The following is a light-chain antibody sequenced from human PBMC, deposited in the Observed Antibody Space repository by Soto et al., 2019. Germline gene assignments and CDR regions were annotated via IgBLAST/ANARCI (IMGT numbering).Light chain of an antibody. V-gene: IGLV2-14*01. Sequence: QSALTQPASVSGSPGQSITISCTGTSSDVGGHNYVSWYQQHPGKAPKLMIFEVTNRPSGVSNRFSGSKFGNTASLTISGLQAEDEADYYCSSYTSTSTWVFGGGTKLTVL. J-gene: IGLJ3*02. CDR3: SSYTSTSTWV. CDR1: SSDVGGHNY. CDR2: EVT.